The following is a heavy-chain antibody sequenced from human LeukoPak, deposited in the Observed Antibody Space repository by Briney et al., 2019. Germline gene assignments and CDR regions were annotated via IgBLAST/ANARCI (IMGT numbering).Heavy chain of an antibody. D-gene: IGHD5-18*01. CDR2: IIPILGIA. J-gene: IGHJ5*02. CDR3: ARPPPGGYSYQKGNWFDP. CDR1: GGTFSSYT. Sequence: SVKVSCTASGGTFSSYTISWVRQAPGQGLEWMGRIIPILGIANYAQKFQGRVTITADTSTSTASLEMSSLRSEDTAAYYSARPPPGGYSYQKGNWFDPWGQGTLVTVSS. V-gene: IGHV1-69*02.